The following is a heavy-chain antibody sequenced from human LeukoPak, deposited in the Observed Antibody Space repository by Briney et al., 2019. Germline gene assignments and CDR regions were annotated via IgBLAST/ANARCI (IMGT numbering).Heavy chain of an antibody. CDR1: GFTFSSYW. CDR2: INSDGSST. Sequence: GGSLRLSCAASGFTFSSYWMHWVRQAPGKGLVWVSRINSDGSSTTYADSVKGRFTISRDNAENTLYLQMNSLRAEDTAIYYCATTPGGDTTGYYPWYFDLWGRGTLVTVSS. D-gene: IGHD3-22*01. V-gene: IGHV3-74*01. J-gene: IGHJ2*01. CDR3: ATTPGGDTTGYYPWYFDL.